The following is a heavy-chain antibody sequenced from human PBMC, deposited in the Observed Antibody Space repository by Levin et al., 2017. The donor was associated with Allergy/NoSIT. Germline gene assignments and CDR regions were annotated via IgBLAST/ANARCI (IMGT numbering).Heavy chain of an antibody. J-gene: IGHJ4*02. CDR1: GFTFSSYA. CDR3: GRSGHYGDYIAY. CDR2: ISSYGGST. V-gene: IGHV3-64*02. Sequence: GGSLRLSCPASGFTFSSYAMFWVRQAPGKGLEYVSTISSYGGSTYYADSVKGRFTISRDNSKNTLYLQMGSRSAEDMAVYYCGRSGHYGDYIAYWGQGTLVTVSS. D-gene: IGHD4-17*01.